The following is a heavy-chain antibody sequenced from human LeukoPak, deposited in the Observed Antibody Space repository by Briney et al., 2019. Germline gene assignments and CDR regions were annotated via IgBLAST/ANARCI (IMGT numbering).Heavy chain of an antibody. V-gene: IGHV1-2*02. D-gene: IGHD3-3*01. CDR2: INPNSGGT. CDR3: ARVDFWSGYYPTFDY. J-gene: IGHJ4*02. Sequence: ASVKVSCKASGYTFTGYYMQWVRQAPGQGLEWMGWINPNSGGTNYAQKFQGRVTMTRDTSISTAYMELSRLRSDAAAVYYCARVDFWSGYYPTFDYWGQGTLVTVSS. CDR1: GYTFTGYY.